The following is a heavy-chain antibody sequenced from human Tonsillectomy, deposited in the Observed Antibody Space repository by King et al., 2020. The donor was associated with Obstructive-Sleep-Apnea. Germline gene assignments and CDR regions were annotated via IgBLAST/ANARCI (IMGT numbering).Heavy chain of an antibody. Sequence: QLVQSGGGLVQPGRSLRLSCAASGFTFDDYAMHWVRHAPGKGLEWVSGISWNSGGIGYADSVKGRFTISRDNAKNSLYLQMNSLRPEDTALYYCAKDKVEFYGSGTYLDYWGQGTLVTVSS. D-gene: IGHD3-10*01. J-gene: IGHJ4*02. V-gene: IGHV3-9*01. CDR3: AKDKVEFYGSGTYLDY. CDR2: ISWNSGGI. CDR1: GFTFDDYA.